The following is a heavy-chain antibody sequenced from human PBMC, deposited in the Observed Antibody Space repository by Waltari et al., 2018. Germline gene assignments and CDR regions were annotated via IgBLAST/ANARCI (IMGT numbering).Heavy chain of an antibody. D-gene: IGHD5-18*01. CDR2: ISYDGSNK. V-gene: IGHV3-30-3*01. CDR1: GFTFSSYA. J-gene: IGHJ4*02. Sequence: QVQLVESGGGVVQPGRSLRLYWAASGFTFSSYALHWVRQAPGKGREWVAVISYDGSNKYYADSVKGRFTISRDNSKNTLYLQMNSLRAEDTAVYYCARGPTAHFDYWGQGTLVTVSS. CDR3: ARGPTAHFDY.